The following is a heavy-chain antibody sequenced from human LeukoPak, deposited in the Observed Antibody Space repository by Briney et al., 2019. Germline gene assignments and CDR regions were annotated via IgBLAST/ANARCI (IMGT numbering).Heavy chain of an antibody. CDR1: GFTFDDYG. V-gene: IGHV3-20*04. CDR2: INWNGGST. D-gene: IGHD2-2*01. Sequence: TGGSLRLSCAASGFTFDDYGMSWVRHAPGKGLEWVSGINWNGGSTGYADSVKGRFTISRDNAKNSLYLQMNSLRAEDTALYYCARGLRVLTVVVPAAMADYWGQGTLVTVSS. J-gene: IGHJ4*02. CDR3: ARGLRVLTVVVPAAMADY.